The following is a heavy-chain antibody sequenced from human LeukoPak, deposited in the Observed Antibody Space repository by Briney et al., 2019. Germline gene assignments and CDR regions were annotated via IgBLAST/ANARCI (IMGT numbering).Heavy chain of an antibody. Sequence: ASVKVSCKASGYTFTSYGISWVRQAPGQGLEWTGRISAYNGNTNYAQKLQGRVTMTTDTSTSTAYMELRSLRSDDTAVYYCARVRNYYDSSGYYGGLYFWGQGTMVTVSS. D-gene: IGHD3-22*01. CDR3: ARVRNYYDSSGYYGGLYF. CDR2: ISAYNGNT. CDR1: GYTFTSYG. V-gene: IGHV1-18*01. J-gene: IGHJ3*01.